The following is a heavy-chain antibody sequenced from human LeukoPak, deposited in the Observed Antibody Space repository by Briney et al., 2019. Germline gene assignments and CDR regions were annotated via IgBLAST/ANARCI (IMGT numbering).Heavy chain of an antibody. CDR2: INPNSGGT. CDR1: GYTFTGYY. V-gene: IGHV1-2*06. Sequence: ASVKVSCKAAGYTFTGYYMFWVRQAPGQGLEWMGRINPNSGGTNYAQKFQGRVTMTRDTSISAAYMELSRLRSDDTAVYYCARGYCSGGSCYSVENWFDPWGQGTLVTVSS. D-gene: IGHD2-15*01. CDR3: ARGYCSGGSCYSVENWFDP. J-gene: IGHJ5*02.